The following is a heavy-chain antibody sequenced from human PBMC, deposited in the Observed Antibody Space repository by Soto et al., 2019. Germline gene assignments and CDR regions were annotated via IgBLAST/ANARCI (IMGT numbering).Heavy chain of an antibody. Sequence: SETLSLTCTVSGGSISSYYWSWIRQPPGKGLEWIGYIYYSGSTYYNPSLKSRVTISVDTSKNQFSLKLSSVTAADTAVYYCARCLGSSSPGGIDYWGQGTLVTVSS. CDR3: ARCLGSSSPGGIDY. CDR2: IYYSGST. CDR1: GGSISSYY. D-gene: IGHD6-13*01. V-gene: IGHV4-59*04. J-gene: IGHJ4*02.